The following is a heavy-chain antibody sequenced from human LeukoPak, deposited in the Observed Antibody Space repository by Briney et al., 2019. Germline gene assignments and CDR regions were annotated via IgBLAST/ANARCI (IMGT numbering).Heavy chain of an antibody. Sequence: PSETLSLTCTVSGGSISIYYWSWIRQPPRKGLEWIANIYHTGSTNYNPSLSSRVTISIDTAKNQFSLKLTSVTAADTAVYYCARRGRNSSGWQDYLWGQGTLVTVSS. CDR3: ARRGRNSSGWQDYL. V-gene: IGHV4-59*01. CDR2: IYHTGST. J-gene: IGHJ4*02. D-gene: IGHD6-25*01. CDR1: GGSISIYY.